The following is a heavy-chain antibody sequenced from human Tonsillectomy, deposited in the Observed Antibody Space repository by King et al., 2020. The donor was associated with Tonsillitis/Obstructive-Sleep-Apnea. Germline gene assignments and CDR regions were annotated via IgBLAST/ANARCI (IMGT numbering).Heavy chain of an antibody. CDR3: ARGVDFRGDAFDI. V-gene: IGHV3-7*03. D-gene: IGHD3-10*01. CDR2: IKQDGSEK. CDR1: GFTFSSYW. J-gene: IGHJ3*02. Sequence: EVQLVESGGGLVQPGGSLRLSCAASGFTFSSYWMSWVRKAPGKGLEWVANIKQDGSEKYYVDSVKGRFTISRDNAKNSLYLQMNSLRAEDTAVYYCARGVDFRGDAFDIWGQGTMVTVSS.